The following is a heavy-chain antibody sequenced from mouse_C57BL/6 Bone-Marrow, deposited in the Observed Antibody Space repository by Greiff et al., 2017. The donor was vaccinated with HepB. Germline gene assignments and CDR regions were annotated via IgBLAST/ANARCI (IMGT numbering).Heavy chain of an antibody. CDR1: GYTFTSYT. CDR3: ARSYYYGSSLDY. Sequence: ESGAELARPGASVKMSCKASGYTFTSYTMHWVKQRPGQGLEWIGYINPSSGYTKYNQKFKDKATLTADKSSSTAYMQLSSLTSEDSAVYYCARSYYYGSSLDYWGQGTTLTVSS. V-gene: IGHV1-4*01. D-gene: IGHD1-1*01. CDR2: INPSSGYT. J-gene: IGHJ2*01.